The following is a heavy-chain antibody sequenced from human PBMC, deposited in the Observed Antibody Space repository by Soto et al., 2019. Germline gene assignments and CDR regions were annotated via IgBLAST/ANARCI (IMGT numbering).Heavy chain of an antibody. Sequence: QVQLQESGPGLVKPSETLSLTCTVSGGSISRYYWSWIRQPPGEGLEWIGYIYYSGSTNYNPSLKSRATISVDTSKNQSSLKLSSVTAADTAVYYCARALYYYDSSGLLTPFEIWGQGTMVTVSS. CDR2: IYYSGST. D-gene: IGHD3-22*01. J-gene: IGHJ3*02. CDR1: GGSISRYY. CDR3: ARALYYYDSSGLLTPFEI. V-gene: IGHV4-59*01.